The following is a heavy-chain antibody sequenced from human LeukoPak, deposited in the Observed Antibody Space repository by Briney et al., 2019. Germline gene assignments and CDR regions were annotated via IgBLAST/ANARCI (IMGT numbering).Heavy chain of an antibody. CDR3: ARDWPARGYSYDYYFDY. CDR1: GYTFTGYY. Sequence: ASVKVSCKASGYTFTGYYIHWVRQATGQGLEWMGWINPHSGGTNYAQKFQGRVTMTRDTSISTAYMELSRLRSDDTAVYYCARDWPARGYSYDYYFDYWGQGTLVTVSS. J-gene: IGHJ4*02. CDR2: INPHSGGT. V-gene: IGHV1-2*02. D-gene: IGHD5-18*01.